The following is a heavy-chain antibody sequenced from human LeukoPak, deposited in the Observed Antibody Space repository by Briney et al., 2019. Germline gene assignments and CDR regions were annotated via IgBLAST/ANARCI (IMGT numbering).Heavy chain of an antibody. CDR2: ISSSSSYI. CDR1: GFTFSSYG. D-gene: IGHD5-18*01. CDR3: AREQDTAMVYGGFDY. Sequence: PGGSLRLSCAASGFTFSSYGMNWVRQAPGKGLEWVSSISSSSSYIYYADSVKGRFTISRDNAKNSLYLQMNSLRAEDTAVYYCAREQDTAMVYGGFDYWGQGTLVTVSS. J-gene: IGHJ4*02. V-gene: IGHV3-21*01.